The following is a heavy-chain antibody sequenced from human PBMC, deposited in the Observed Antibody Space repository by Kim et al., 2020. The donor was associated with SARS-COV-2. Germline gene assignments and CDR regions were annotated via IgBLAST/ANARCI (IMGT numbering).Heavy chain of an antibody. CDR3: ARPARLYYCYYMDV. J-gene: IGHJ6*03. Sequence: NPSLKSRVTMSVDTSKNQFSRKLSSVTAADTAVYDCARPARLYYCYYMDVWGKGTTVTVS. D-gene: IGHD6-6*01. V-gene: IGHV4-34*01.